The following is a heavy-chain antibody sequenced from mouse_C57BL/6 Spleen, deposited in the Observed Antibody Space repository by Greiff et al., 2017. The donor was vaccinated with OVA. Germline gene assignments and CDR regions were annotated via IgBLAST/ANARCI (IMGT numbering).Heavy chain of an antibody. D-gene: IGHD1-1*01. Sequence: QVQLQQSGAELVKPGASVKLSCKASGYTFTEYTIHWVKQRSGQGLEGIGWFYPGCGSRKYNEKFKDKSTLTADKSYSTVYMELSRLTSEDSAVYCCARHEGTRGSSYKGFAYWGQGTLVTVAA. CDR2: FYPGCGSR. J-gene: IGHJ3*01. V-gene: IGHV1-62-2*01. CDR3: ARHEGTRGSSYKGFAY. CDR1: GYTFTEYT.